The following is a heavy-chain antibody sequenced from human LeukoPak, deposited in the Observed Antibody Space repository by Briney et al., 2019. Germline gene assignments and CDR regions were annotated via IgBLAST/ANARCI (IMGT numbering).Heavy chain of an antibody. CDR2: IYYSGST. V-gene: IGHV4-31*03. CDR1: GGSISSGGYH. D-gene: IGHD5-18*01. CDR3: AREGSYGYFDY. Sequence: SQTLSLTCTVSGGSISSGGYHWSWIRQHPGKGLEWIGYIYYSGSTYYNPSLKSRVTISVDTSKNQFSLKLSSVTAADTAVYYCAREGSYGYFDYWGQGTLVTVSS. J-gene: IGHJ4*02.